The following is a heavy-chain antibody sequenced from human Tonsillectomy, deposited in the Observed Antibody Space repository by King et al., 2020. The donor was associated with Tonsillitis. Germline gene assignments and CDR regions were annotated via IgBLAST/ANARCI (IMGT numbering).Heavy chain of an antibody. V-gene: IGHV3-7*03. J-gene: IGHJ6*02. Sequence: VQLVESGGGLVQPGGSLRLSCAASGFTFTRYWMSWVRQAPGKGLEWVAKIKQDRSQRYYVDSVKGRFTISRDNARNSLNLQMNSLRVEDTAVYYCARDLYDYGDYVGYGMDVWGQGTTVTVSS. CDR2: IKQDRSQR. CDR1: GFTFTRYW. D-gene: IGHD4-17*01. CDR3: ARDLYDYGDYVGYGMDV.